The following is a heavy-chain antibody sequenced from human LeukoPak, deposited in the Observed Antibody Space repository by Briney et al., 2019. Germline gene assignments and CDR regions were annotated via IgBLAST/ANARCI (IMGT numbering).Heavy chain of an antibody. CDR3: AREILTGYAFDI. V-gene: IGHV3-23*01. Sequence: GGSLRLSCAASGFTFGSYWVHWVRQAPGKGLEWVSGIRAGGGSTNFADSVRGRFTLSTDNSKNTLYLQMNSLRAEDTALYYCAREILTGYAFDIWGQGTMVTVSS. D-gene: IGHD7-27*01. CDR1: GFTFGSYW. CDR2: IRAGGGST. J-gene: IGHJ3*02.